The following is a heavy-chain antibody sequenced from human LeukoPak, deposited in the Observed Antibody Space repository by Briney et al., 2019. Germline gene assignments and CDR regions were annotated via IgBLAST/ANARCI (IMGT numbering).Heavy chain of an antibody. CDR2: IYYTGRT. CDR1: GGSISSSDYY. J-gene: IGHJ4*02. V-gene: IGHV4-39*01. CDR3: ARASRPTRLAVAGHYYFDS. Sequence: SETLSLTCTVSGGSISSSDYYWGWIRQPPGKGLEWIGSIYYTGRTYYNPSLKSRVTISVDTSKNQFSLRVTSVTAADTSVYYCARASRPTRLAVAGHYYFDSWGQGTLVTVSS. D-gene: IGHD6-19*01.